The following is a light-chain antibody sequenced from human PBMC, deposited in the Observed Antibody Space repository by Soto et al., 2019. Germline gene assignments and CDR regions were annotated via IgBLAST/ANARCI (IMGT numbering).Light chain of an antibody. CDR1: SSNIGSNH. V-gene: IGLV1-47*02. CDR3: AAWDDKLYVV. J-gene: IGLJ2*01. Sequence: QTVVTQPPSASGTPGQRVTISCSGSSSNIGSNHVYWYQQLPGMAPKLLIYGNNQRPSGVSDRFSVSKSGTSASLAISGLRSADEADYYCAAWDDKLYVVFGGGTKLTVL. CDR2: GNN.